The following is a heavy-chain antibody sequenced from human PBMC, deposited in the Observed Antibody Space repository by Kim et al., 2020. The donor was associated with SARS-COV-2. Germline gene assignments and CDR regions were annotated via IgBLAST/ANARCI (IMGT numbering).Heavy chain of an antibody. CDR1: GGSFSGYY. Sequence: SETLSLTCAVYGGSFSGYYWSWIRQPPGKGLEWIGEINHSGSTNYNPSLKSRVTISVDTSKNQFSLKLSSVTAADTAVYYCARGNCSSTSCFLDYWGQGTLVTVSS. CDR3: ARGNCSSTSCFLDY. J-gene: IGHJ4*02. D-gene: IGHD2-2*01. V-gene: IGHV4-34*01. CDR2: INHSGST.